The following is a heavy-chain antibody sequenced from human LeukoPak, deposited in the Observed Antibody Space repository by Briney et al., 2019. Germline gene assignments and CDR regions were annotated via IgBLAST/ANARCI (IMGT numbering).Heavy chain of an antibody. D-gene: IGHD3-22*01. CDR3: ARGYYYDSSGYYLSDAFDI. Sequence: PGGSLRLSCAASGFIFDDYAMHWVRQAPGKGLEWVSLISGDGGGTYYADSVKGRFTISRDNSKNSLYLQMNSLRTEDTALYYCARGYYYDSSGYYLSDAFDIWGQGTMVTVSS. CDR1: GFIFDDYA. V-gene: IGHV3-43*02. CDR2: ISGDGGGT. J-gene: IGHJ3*02.